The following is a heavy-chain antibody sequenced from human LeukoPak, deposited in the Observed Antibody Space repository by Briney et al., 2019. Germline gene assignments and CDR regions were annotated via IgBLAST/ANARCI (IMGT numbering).Heavy chain of an antibody. D-gene: IGHD6-19*01. J-gene: IGHJ4*02. CDR2: ISSSSYI. CDR1: GFTFSSYS. Sequence: PGGSLRLSCAASGFTFSSYSMNWVRQAPGKGLEWVSSISSSSYIYYADSVKGRFTISRDNAKNSLYLQMNSLRAEDTAVYYCARAKKQWLAEGRGAYFDYWGQGTLVTVSS. CDR3: ARAKKQWLAEGRGAYFDY. V-gene: IGHV3-21*01.